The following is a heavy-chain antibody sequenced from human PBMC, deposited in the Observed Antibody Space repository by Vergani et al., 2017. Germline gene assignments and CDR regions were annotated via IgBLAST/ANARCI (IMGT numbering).Heavy chain of an antibody. V-gene: IGHV4-30-4*01. CDR3: ARETCSSTSCLYLGVAFDI. CDR2: IYYCGST. D-gene: IGHD2-2*01. J-gene: IGHJ3*02. Sequence: QVQLQESGPGLVKPSQTLSLTCTVSGGSINSHNYYWSWIRRPPGKGLEWIVHIYYCGSTYYKSSLKSRVTISVDTSNNQFSLKLSSVTAADTAVYYCARETCSSTSCLYLGVAFDIWGQGTMVTVSS. CDR1: GGSINSHNYY.